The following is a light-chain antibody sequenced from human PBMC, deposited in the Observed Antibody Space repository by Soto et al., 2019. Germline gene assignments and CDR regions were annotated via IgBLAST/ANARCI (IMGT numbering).Light chain of an antibody. CDR1: SSNIGSNS. CDR2: SNS. V-gene: IGLV1-47*01. J-gene: IGLJ2*01. CDR3: EAWDDSLSGLV. Sequence: QSVLTQPPSASGTPGQRVTISCSGSSSNIGSNSVHWYQQLPGTAPKLLIYSNSQRPSGVPERISGSKSGTSASLAISGLRSEDEADYYCEAWDDSLSGLVFGGGTKLTVL.